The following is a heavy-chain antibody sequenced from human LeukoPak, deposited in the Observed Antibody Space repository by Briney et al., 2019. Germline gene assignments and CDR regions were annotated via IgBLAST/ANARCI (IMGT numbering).Heavy chain of an antibody. CDR1: GFTFSSYS. CDR2: ISSSSSYR. V-gene: IGHV3-21*01. J-gene: IGHJ4*02. D-gene: IGHD5-24*01. CDR3: ARGTTDGDGYTAGGGYYFDY. Sequence: GESLILSCAASGFTFSSYSMNWVRQAPGKGLELVSSISSSSSYRYYADSVKGRFNISRDNAKNSLYLQMNSLRAEDTAVYYCARGTTDGDGYTAGGGYYFDYWGQGTLVTVSS.